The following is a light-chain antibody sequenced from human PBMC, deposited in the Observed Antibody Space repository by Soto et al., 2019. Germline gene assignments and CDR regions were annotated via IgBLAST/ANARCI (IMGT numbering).Light chain of an antibody. CDR2: DVS. CDR3: SSYNSSRTPVV. Sequence: QSALTQPASVSGSPGQSITISCTGTSSDVGGYNYVSWYPQHPGKAPKLMIYDVSNRPSGVSNRFSGSKSCNTASLTISGLQAEDEADYYCSSYNSSRTPVVFGGGTKLTVL. J-gene: IGLJ2*01. CDR1: SSDVGGYNY. V-gene: IGLV2-14*01.